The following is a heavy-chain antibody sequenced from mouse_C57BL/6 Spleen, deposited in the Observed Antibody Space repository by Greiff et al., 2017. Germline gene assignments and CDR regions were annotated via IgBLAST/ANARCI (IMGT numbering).Heavy chain of an antibody. J-gene: IGHJ2*02. D-gene: IGHD2-14*01. CDR3: ARYRYYAPLFDY. CDR2: ISYDGSN. CDR1: GYSITSGYF. V-gene: IGHV3-6*01. Sequence: EVQLQESGPGLVKPSQSLSLTCSVTGYSITSGYFWNWIRQFPGNKLEWMGFISYDGSNNYNPSLKNRTSITRDTSKNQLFLKLNSVTTEDTATYYCARYRYYAPLFDYWGKGTSLTVSS.